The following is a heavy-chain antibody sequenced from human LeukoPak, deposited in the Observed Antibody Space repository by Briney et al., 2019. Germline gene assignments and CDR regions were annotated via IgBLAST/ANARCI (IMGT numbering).Heavy chain of an antibody. CDR3: AKAGVRYSGYDDDYYYGMDV. CDR2: ISGSGGST. Sequence: PGGSLRLSCAASGFTFSSYAMSWVRQAPGKGLEWVSAISGSGGSTYYADSVKGRFTISRDNSKNTLYLQMNSLRAEDTAVYYCAKAGVRYSGYDDDYYYGMDVWGQGTTVTVSS. J-gene: IGHJ6*02. V-gene: IGHV3-23*01. CDR1: GFTFSSYA. D-gene: IGHD5-12*01.